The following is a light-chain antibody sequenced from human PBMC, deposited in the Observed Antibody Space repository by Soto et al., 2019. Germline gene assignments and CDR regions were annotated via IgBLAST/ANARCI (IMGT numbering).Light chain of an antibody. J-gene: IGKJ5*01. CDR1: QGISGY. Sequence: DIQLTQSPSFLSASVGDRVTISCRASQGISGYLAWYPQTPGKAPKLLIYASSILQSGVPSRFSGSGSGTEFTLPISSLQPEDFATYYCQQLNTFPVTFGHGTRRAI. CDR2: ASS. V-gene: IGKV1-9*01. CDR3: QQLNTFPVT.